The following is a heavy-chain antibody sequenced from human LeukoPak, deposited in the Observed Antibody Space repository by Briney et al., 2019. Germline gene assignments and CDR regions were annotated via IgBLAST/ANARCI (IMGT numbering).Heavy chain of an antibody. CDR3: AREEEGGTFDY. Sequence: ASVKVSCKASGYTFTNYYIHWVRQATGQGLEWMGIIYASVGSTNYAQKFQGRVTMTGHTSTSTVYMELSSLRSEDTAVYYCAREEEGGTFDYWGQGTLVTVSS. J-gene: IGHJ4*02. D-gene: IGHD3-16*01. CDR1: GYTFTNYY. CDR2: IYASVGST. V-gene: IGHV1-46*01.